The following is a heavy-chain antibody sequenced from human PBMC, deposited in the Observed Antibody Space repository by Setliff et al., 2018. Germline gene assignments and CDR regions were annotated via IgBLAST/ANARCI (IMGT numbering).Heavy chain of an antibody. D-gene: IGHD6-6*01. CDR3: ARWTARAVDY. CDR1: GFTFSNYE. J-gene: IGHJ4*02. V-gene: IGHV3-48*03. CDR2: ISNGGGAV. Sequence: GSLRLSCVASGFTFSNYEFNWVRQAPGKGLEWISYISNGGGAVKYADSVKGRFTVSRDNAKNSLYLQMSSLRAEDTAVYYCARWTARAVDYWGQGTLVTVSS.